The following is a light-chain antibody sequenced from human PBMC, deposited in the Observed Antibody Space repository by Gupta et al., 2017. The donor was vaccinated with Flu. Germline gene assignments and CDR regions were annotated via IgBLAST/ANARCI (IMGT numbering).Light chain of an antibody. V-gene: IGKV3-15*01. CDR2: GAS. CDR1: QSVSSN. Sequence: ETVMTQSPATLSVSPGERATLSCRASQSVSSNLAWYQHKPGQAPRLLIYGASTRATGIPTRFSGSGSGTXFTLTIXSLQSEDFAVYYCQQYNNWPQTFGXGTKLEIK. J-gene: IGKJ2*01. CDR3: QQYNNWPQT.